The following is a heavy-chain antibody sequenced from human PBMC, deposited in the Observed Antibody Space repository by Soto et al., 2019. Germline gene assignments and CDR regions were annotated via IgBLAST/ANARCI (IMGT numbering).Heavy chain of an antibody. D-gene: IGHD3-3*01. CDR3: AIATYYDFWSGYSSYYYYYMDV. Sequence: PSGTPFPPRPVSGGSLRSFYWGLVPAPPREGLEGVGYIYYSGSTNYNPSLKSRVTISVDTSKNQFSLKLSSVTAADTAVYYCAIATYYDFWSGYSSYYYYYMDVWGKGTTVTVSS. CDR2: IYYSGST. CDR1: GGSLRSFY. V-gene: IGHV4-59*01. J-gene: IGHJ6*03.